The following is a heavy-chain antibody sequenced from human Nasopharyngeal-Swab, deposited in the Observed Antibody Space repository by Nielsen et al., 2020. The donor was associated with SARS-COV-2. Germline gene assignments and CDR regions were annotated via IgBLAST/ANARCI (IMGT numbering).Heavy chain of an antibody. V-gene: IGHV3-30*18. CDR2: ISYDGSKK. J-gene: IGHJ4*02. CDR1: GYSFRTYG. D-gene: IGHD3-22*01. CDR3: AKDFTYYDISGSDWV. Sequence: AGSLRLSCVASGYSFRTYGMSWVRQAPGRGLEWVAIISYDGSKKYLADSGEGRFTISRDNSKNTLYLHLNNLRTEDTAMYYCAKDFTYYDISGSDWVWGQGTLVTVSS.